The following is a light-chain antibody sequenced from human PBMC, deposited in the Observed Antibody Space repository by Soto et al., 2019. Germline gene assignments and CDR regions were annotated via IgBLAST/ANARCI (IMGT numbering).Light chain of an antibody. Sequence: EVVMTQSPATLSVSPGDRATLSCRASQSVSNNLAWYQQKPGQAPRLLIYGASTRATGIPARFSGSGSGTEFTFTISSLQSEDFAVYYCQHYNHWPPAWTFGQGTRVEI. CDR3: QHYNHWPPAWT. V-gene: IGKV3-15*01. CDR1: QSVSNN. J-gene: IGKJ1*01. CDR2: GAS.